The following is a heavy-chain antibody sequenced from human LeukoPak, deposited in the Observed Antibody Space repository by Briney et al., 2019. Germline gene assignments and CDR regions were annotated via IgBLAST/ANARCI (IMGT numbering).Heavy chain of an antibody. Sequence: PSETLSLTCTVSGGSISSYYWSWIRQPPGKGLNWIGYIYYSGSTNYNPSLKSRVTISVDTSKNQFSLKLSSVTAADTAVYDCASQEIITAMAHFDYWGQGTLVTVSS. CDR3: ASQEIITAMAHFDY. V-gene: IGHV4-59*01. J-gene: IGHJ4*02. CDR1: GGSISSYY. D-gene: IGHD5-18*01. CDR2: IYYSGST.